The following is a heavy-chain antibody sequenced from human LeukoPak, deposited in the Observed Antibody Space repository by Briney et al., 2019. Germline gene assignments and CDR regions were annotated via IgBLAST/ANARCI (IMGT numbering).Heavy chain of an antibody. CDR3: ARRDRGASMDV. D-gene: IGHD3-10*01. J-gene: IGHJ6*02. CDR1: GGSISSHY. CDR2: IYYSGST. V-gene: IGHV4-59*08. Sequence: SETLSLTCTVSGGSISSHYWSWIRQPPGKGLEWIGYIYYSGSTNYNPSLKSRVTISVDTSKNQFSLKLSSVTAADTAVYYCARRDRGASMDVWGQGTTVTVSS.